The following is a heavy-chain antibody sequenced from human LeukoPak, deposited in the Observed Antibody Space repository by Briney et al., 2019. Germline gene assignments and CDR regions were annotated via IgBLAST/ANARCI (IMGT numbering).Heavy chain of an antibody. CDR1: RFTFSSYG. J-gene: IGHJ4*02. V-gene: IGHV3-7*01. CDR3: ARTANLDY. D-gene: IGHD2-21*02. CDR2: INQDGSEK. Sequence: GGSLRLSCAASRFTFSSYGMSWVRQAPGKGLEWVANINQDGSEKYYADSVKGRFTISRDNAKNSLYVQMNSLRAEDTAVYYCARTANLDYWGQGTLVTVSS.